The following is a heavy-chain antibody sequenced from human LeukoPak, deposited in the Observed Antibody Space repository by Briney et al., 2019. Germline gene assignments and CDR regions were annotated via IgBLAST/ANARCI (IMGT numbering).Heavy chain of an antibody. J-gene: IGHJ4*02. V-gene: IGHV1-2*06. Sequence: GASVKVSCKASGYTFTGYYMHWVRQAPGQGLEWMGRINPNSGGTNYAQKFQERVTITRDMSTSTAYMELSSLRSEDTAVYYCAADRPEYCGGDCYGTSYFDFGYWGQGTLVTVSS. CDR2: INPNSGGT. CDR1: GYTFTGYY. D-gene: IGHD2-21*02. CDR3: AADRPEYCGGDCYGTSYFDFGY.